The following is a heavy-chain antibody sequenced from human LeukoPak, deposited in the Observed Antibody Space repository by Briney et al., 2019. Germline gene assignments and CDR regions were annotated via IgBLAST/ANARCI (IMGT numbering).Heavy chain of an antibody. D-gene: IGHD3-22*01. Sequence: PSETLSLTCAVYGGSFSGYYWSWIRQPPGKGLEWIGEINHSGSTNYNPSLKSRVTISVDTSKNQFSLKLSSVTAADTAVYYCARAKGVYYDSSGTDAFDIWGQGTMVTVSS. J-gene: IGHJ3*02. CDR3: ARAKGVYYDSSGTDAFDI. V-gene: IGHV4-34*01. CDR1: GGSFSGYY. CDR2: INHSGST.